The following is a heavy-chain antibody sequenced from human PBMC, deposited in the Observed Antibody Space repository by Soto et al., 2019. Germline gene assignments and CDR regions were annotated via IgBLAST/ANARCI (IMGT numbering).Heavy chain of an antibody. Sequence: GGSLRLSCAASGFTFSNAWMSWVRQAPGKGLEWVGRFKSKTDGGTTDYAAPVKGRFTISRDDSKNTLYLQMNSLKIEDTAVYYCTSELTTVTYWGQGTLVTVSS. CDR3: TSELTTVTY. CDR2: FKSKTDGGTT. D-gene: IGHD4-17*01. V-gene: IGHV3-15*01. J-gene: IGHJ4*02. CDR1: GFTFSNAW.